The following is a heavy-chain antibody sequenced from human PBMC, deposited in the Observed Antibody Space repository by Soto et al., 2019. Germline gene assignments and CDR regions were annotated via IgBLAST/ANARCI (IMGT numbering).Heavy chain of an antibody. CDR1: GGSFSGYY. V-gene: IGHV4-34*01. Sequence: SETLSLTCAVYGGSFSGYYWCWISQPPGKGLEWIGEINHSGSTNYNPSIKSRVTISVDTSKNQFSLKLSSVTAADTAVYYCARAVRRNAFDIWGQGTMLTVSS. CDR3: ARAVRRNAFDI. CDR2: INHSGST. J-gene: IGHJ3*02.